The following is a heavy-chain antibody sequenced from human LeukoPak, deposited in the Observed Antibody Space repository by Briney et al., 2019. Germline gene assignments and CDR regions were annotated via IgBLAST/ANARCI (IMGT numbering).Heavy chain of an antibody. CDR1: GGSISSHY. J-gene: IGHJ5*02. Sequence: SETLSLTCTVSGGSISSHYWSWIRQPPGKGLEWIGYIHYSGSTNYNPSLKSRVNISVDTSKNQSSLKLSSVTAADTAVYYCARGYSSSWYREGCWFDPWGQGTLVTVSS. CDR3: ARGYSSSWYREGCWFDP. CDR2: IHYSGST. D-gene: IGHD6-13*01. V-gene: IGHV4-59*11.